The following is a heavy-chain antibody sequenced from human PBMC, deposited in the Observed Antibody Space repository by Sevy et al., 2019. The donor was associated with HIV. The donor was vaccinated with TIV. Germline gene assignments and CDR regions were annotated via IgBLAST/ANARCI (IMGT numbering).Heavy chain of an antibody. D-gene: IGHD3-3*01. CDR2: ITAGGTGT. V-gene: IGHV3-23*01. CDR3: ARVGNDFWRGWFGP. J-gene: IGHJ5*02. CDR1: GFTFSNYA. Sequence: GGSLRLSCAASGFTFSNYALSWVRQAPGKGLEWVSTITAGGTGTYDADSVTGRFTISRDNSKNTLYLQMNRLRDDDTAVYYCARVGNDFWRGWFGPWGQGTLVSVSS.